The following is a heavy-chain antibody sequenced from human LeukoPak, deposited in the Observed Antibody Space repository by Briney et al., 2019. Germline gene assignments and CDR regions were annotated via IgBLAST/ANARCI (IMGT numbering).Heavy chain of an antibody. CDR1: GFTFSSYA. V-gene: IGHV3-30-3*01. CDR3: ARDELGEPTYYFDY. J-gene: IGHJ4*02. Sequence: GGSLRLSCAASGFTFSSYAMHWVRQAPGKRLEWVAVISYDGSNKYYADSVKGRFTISRDNSKNTLYLQMNSLRAEDTAVYYCARDELGEPTYYFDYWGQGTLVTVSS. D-gene: IGHD3-10*01. CDR2: ISYDGSNK.